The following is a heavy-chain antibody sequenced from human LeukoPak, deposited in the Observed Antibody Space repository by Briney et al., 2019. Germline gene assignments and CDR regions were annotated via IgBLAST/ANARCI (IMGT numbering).Heavy chain of an antibody. Sequence: GSLRLSCAASGFTFSSYAMSWVRQAPGKGLEWVANIKGDGSDNHYVDSVRGRFTISRDNAKNSLYLQMNGLRAEDTAVYYCARDLGYYRADYWGQGTLVTVSS. J-gene: IGHJ4*02. CDR1: GFTFSSYA. CDR3: ARDLGYYRADY. CDR2: IKGDGSDN. V-gene: IGHV3-7*01. D-gene: IGHD1-26*01.